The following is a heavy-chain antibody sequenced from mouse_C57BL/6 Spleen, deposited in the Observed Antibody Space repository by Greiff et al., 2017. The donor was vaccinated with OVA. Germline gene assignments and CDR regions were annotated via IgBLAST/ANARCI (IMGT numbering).Heavy chain of an antibody. D-gene: IGHD1-1*01. V-gene: IGHV5-17*01. J-gene: IGHJ4*01. CDR2: IRSGRSTI. CDR1: GFTFSDYG. Sequence: EVKLVESGGGLVKPGGSLKLSCAASGFTFSDYGMHWVRQAPEKGLEWVAYIRSGRSTISYADTVKGRFTISRDNAKNTLFLKMARRRSEDTAMYYCASRYYGSSSYAMDDWGQGTSVTVSS. CDR3: ASRYYGSSSYAMDD.